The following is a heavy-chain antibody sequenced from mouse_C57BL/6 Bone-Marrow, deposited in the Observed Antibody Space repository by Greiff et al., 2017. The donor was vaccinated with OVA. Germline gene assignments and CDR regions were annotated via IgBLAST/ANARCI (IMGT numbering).Heavy chain of an antibody. CDR1: GYTFTSYW. CDR3: SSHDVGYPLWYVDV. D-gene: IGHD2-3*01. J-gene: IGHJ1*03. V-gene: IGHV1-52*01. Sequence: QVHVKQPGAELVRPGSSVKLSCKASGYTFTSYWMHWVKQRPIQGLEWIGNIDPSDSETQYNPQFKDKATLTVDKYSRTAYMHHSSLTSEDSAVYVCSSHDVGYPLWYVDVWGTGTTVTVSS. CDR2: IDPSDSET.